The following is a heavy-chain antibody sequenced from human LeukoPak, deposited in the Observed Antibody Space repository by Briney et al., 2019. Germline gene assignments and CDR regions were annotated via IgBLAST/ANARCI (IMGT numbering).Heavy chain of an antibody. CDR3: ARLRGSGGYSWTHFDF. V-gene: IGHV4-30-4*08. CDR2: IYYRGTT. Sequence: PSETLSLTCTVSGDSFSNSNHYWSWIRQPPGKGLQWIGFIYYRGTTYYSPSLRGRVTISLDASKNQVSLNVNSVTAADTAVYYCARLRGSGGYSWTHFDFWGQGTLVTVSS. CDR1: GDSFSNSNHY. J-gene: IGHJ4*02. D-gene: IGHD5-18*01.